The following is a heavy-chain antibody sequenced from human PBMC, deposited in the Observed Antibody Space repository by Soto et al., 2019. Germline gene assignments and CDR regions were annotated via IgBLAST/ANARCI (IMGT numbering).Heavy chain of an antibody. CDR1: GGSISSGGYY. J-gene: IGHJ5*02. D-gene: IGHD2-15*01. V-gene: IGHV4-31*03. CDR3: ARVSPYCSGGSCFSFDP. CDR2: IYYSGST. Sequence: SETLSLTCTVSGGSISSGGYYWSWIRQHPGKGLEWIGYIYYSGSTYYNPSLKSRVTISVDTSKNQFSLKLSSVTAADTAVYYCARVSPYCSGGSCFSFDPWGQGTLVTVSS.